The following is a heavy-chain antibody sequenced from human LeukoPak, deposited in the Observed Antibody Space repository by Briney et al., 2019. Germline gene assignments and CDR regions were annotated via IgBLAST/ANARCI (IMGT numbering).Heavy chain of an antibody. J-gene: IGHJ5*02. V-gene: IGHV3-9*03. CDR1: GFRFDDYA. Sequence: GRSLRLSCAASGFRFDDYAMHWVRQAPGKGLEWVSGISWNSGSIGYADSVKGRFTISRDNAKNSLYLQMNSLRAEDMALYYCAKASGSGSFSNWFDPWGQETLVTVSS. CDR2: ISWNSGSI. CDR3: AKASGSGSFSNWFDP. D-gene: IGHD3-10*01.